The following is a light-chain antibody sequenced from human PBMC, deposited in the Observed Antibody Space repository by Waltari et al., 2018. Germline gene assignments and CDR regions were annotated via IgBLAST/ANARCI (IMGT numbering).Light chain of an antibody. J-gene: IGKJ4*01. CDR3: QQSYTTPRT. Sequence: DIQMTQYPSSLSASVGDRVTITCRASQSIINYLNWYQQKPAKAPKLLIYAASSLQSGLPSRFSGSGSGTDFTLTISSLQPEDFATYYCQQSYTTPRTFGGGTKVEIK. CDR1: QSIINY. CDR2: AAS. V-gene: IGKV1-39*01.